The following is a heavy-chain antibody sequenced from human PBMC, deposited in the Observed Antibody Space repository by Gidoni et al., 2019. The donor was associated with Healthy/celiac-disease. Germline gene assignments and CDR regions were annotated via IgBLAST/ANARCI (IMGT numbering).Heavy chain of an antibody. Sequence: QVQLVESGGGVVQPGRSLRLSCAASGFTFSSYAMHWVRQAPGKGLEWVAVISYDGSNKYYADSVKGRFTIARDNSKNTLYLQMNSLRAEDTAVYYCARGVYSSGWYGPDYWGQGTLVTVSS. CDR1: GFTFSSYA. CDR2: ISYDGSNK. D-gene: IGHD6-19*01. J-gene: IGHJ4*02. V-gene: IGHV3-30-3*01. CDR3: ARGVYSSGWYGPDY.